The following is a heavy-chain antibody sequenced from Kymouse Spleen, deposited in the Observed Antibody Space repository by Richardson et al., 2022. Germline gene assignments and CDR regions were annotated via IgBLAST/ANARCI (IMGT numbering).Heavy chain of an antibody. CDR2: IKQDGSEK. J-gene: IGHJ4*02. CDR3: AREGDILTGYPLFDY. Sequence: EVQLVESGGGLVQPGGSLRLSCAASGFTFSSYWMSWVRQAPGKGLEWVANIKQDGSEKYYVDSVKGRFTISRDNAKNSLYLQMNSLRAEDTAVYYCAREGDILTGYPLFDYWGQGTLVTVSS. D-gene: IGHD3-9*01. CDR1: GFTFSSYW. V-gene: IGHV3-7*01.